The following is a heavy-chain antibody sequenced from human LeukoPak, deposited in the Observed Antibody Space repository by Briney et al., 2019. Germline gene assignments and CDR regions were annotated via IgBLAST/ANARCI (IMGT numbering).Heavy chain of an antibody. J-gene: IGHJ4*02. V-gene: IGHV3-23*01. CDR2: ISGSGDYT. D-gene: IGHD3-10*01. Sequence: GGSLRLSCAASGFNFSGYDMTWVRQAPGKGLECVSSISGSGDYTNYAGSVKGRFTISRDNSKNTLYLQMNSLRAEDTAVYYCAKDPYQTYREYGSARPDYWGQGTLVTVSS. CDR3: AKDPYQTYREYGSARPDY. CDR1: GFNFSGYD.